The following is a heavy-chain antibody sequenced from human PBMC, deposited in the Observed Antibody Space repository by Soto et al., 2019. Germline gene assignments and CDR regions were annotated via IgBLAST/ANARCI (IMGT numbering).Heavy chain of an antibody. D-gene: IGHD3-3*01. CDR2: MSPNSGNT. CDR3: ARVALRSRFSRTYGPFDY. J-gene: IGHJ4*02. CDR1: GYTFTSYG. Sequence: GASVKVSCKASGYTFTSYGISWVRQAPGQGLEWMGWMSPNSGNTGYAQKFQGRVTMTRNTSISTAYMELSSLRSEDTAVYYCARVALRSRFSRTYGPFDYWGQGTLVTVSS. V-gene: IGHV1-8*02.